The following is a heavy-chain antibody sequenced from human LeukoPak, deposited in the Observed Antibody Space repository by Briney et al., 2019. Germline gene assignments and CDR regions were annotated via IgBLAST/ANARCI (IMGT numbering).Heavy chain of an antibody. V-gene: IGHV4-59*01. D-gene: IGHD2/OR15-2a*01. CDR2: IYSNGNT. Sequence: SETLSLTCTVSGGSISNYYLSWIRQPPGKGLEWIGYIYSNGNTNYNPSLMSRVTISVDTSKNQYSLRLSSVTAADSAVDYCAKYGQNFASSFEYWGQGTLVTVSS. CDR1: GGSISNYY. J-gene: IGHJ4*02. CDR3: AKYGQNFASSFEY.